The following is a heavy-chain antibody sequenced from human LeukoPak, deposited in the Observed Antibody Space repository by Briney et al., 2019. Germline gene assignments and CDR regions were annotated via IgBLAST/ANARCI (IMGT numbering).Heavy chain of an antibody. Sequence: GASVKVSCKASGGTFSSYTISWVRQAPGQGLEWMGGIIPIFGTANLAQKFQGRVTITADESTSTAYMELSSLRSEDTAVYYCARSPPQNFDILTGYFADWGQGTLVTVSS. V-gene: IGHV1-69*13. D-gene: IGHD3-9*01. CDR3: ARSPPQNFDILTGYFAD. J-gene: IGHJ4*02. CDR1: GGTFSSYT. CDR2: IIPIFGTA.